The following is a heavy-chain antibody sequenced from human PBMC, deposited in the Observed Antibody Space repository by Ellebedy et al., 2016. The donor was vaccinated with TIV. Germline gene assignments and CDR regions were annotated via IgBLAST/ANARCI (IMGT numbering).Heavy chain of an antibody. CDR2: IGGGSSPI. V-gene: IGHV3-48*01. Sequence: PGGSLRLSCAAFGFTFSSHNMNWVRQAPGKGLEWVSFIGGGSSPIFYADSVKGRFTISRDDSKSIAHLQMNSLKTEDTAVYYCTTNGGFYGVDGWGQGTTVTVSS. D-gene: IGHD2-8*01. CDR3: TTNGGFYGVDG. CDR1: GFTFSSHN. J-gene: IGHJ6*02.